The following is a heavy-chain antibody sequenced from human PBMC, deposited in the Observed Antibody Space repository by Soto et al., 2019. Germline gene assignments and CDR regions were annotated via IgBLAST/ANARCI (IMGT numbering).Heavy chain of an antibody. CDR2: IYYSGST. J-gene: IGHJ4*02. V-gene: IGHV4-30-4*01. CDR3: ARGSGGVVAAFDY. Sequence: SETLSLTCTVSGGSISSGDYYWSWIRQPPGKGLEWIGYIYYSGSTYYNPSLKSRVTISVDTSKNQFSLKLSSVTAADTAVYYCARGSGGVVAAFDYWGKGTLVTVSS. CDR1: GGSISSGDYY. D-gene: IGHD2-15*01.